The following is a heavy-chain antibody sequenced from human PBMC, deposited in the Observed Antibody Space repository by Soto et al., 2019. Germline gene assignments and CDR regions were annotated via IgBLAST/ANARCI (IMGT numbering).Heavy chain of an antibody. CDR2: IIPILGIA. CDR1: GGTFSSYT. CDR3: ARQIGQLTGAFDY. V-gene: IGHV1-69*02. Sequence: SVKVSCKASGGTFSSYTISWVRQAPGQGLEWMGRIIPILGIANYAQKFQGRVTITADKSTSTAYMELSSLRSEDTAVYYCARQIGQLTGAFDYWGQGTLVTVSS. D-gene: IGHD6-13*01. J-gene: IGHJ4*02.